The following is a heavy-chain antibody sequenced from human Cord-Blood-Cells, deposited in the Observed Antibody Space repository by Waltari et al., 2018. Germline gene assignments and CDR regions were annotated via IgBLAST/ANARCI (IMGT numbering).Heavy chain of an antibody. CDR2: INHSGST. CDR1: GGSFSGYY. J-gene: IGHJ6*03. CDR3: ARGGRHCSGGSCFYYYYYYMDV. Sequence: QVQLQQWGAGLLKPSETLSLTCAVYGGSFSGYYWSWIRQPPGKGREWIGEINHSGSTNYNPSLKSRVTISVDTSKNQFSLKLSSVTAADTAVYYCARGGRHCSGGSCFYYYYYYMDVWGKGTTVTVSS. V-gene: IGHV4-34*01. D-gene: IGHD2-15*01.